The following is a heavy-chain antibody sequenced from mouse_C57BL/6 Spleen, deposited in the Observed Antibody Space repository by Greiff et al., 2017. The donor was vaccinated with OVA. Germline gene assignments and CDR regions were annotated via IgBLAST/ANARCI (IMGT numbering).Heavy chain of an antibody. CDR1: GFSLSTFGMG. Sequence: QVTLKVSGPGILQPSQTLSLTCSSSGFSLSTFGMGVGWIRPPPGQGLDWLVHIWCDDDKYNNPFLKSRHTISKDTSKNQVFLRIANVVTADTATYYCARIGAGTYYFDYWGQGTTLTVSS. D-gene: IGHD4-1*01. J-gene: IGHJ2*01. CDR2: IWCDDDK. CDR3: ARIGAGTYYFDY. V-gene: IGHV8-8*01.